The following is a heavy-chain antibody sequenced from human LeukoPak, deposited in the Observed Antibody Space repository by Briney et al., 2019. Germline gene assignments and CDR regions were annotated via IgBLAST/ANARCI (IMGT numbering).Heavy chain of an antibody. CDR2: INPNSGGT. CDR3: ATDPTVGAKGVWFDP. V-gene: IGHV1-2*02. CDR1: GYTFTGYY. Sequence: ASVKVSCKASGYTFTGYYMHWVRLAPGQGLEWMGWINPNSGGTNYSQEFQGRVTMTRDTSISTAYMELSRLRSDDTAVYYCATDPTVGAKGVWFDPWGQGTLVTVSS. D-gene: IGHD1-26*01. J-gene: IGHJ5*02.